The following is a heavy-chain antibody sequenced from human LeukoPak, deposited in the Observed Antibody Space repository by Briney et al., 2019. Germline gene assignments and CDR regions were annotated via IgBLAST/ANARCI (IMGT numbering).Heavy chain of an antibody. Sequence: SETLSLTCTVSGGSIRSYYWSWIRQPAGKGLEWIGRIYTSGSTNYNPSLKSRVTMSVDTSKNQFPLKLSSVTAADTAVYYCASLRGVVATIGAFDYWGQGTLVTVSS. CDR2: IYTSGST. CDR1: GGSIRSYY. V-gene: IGHV4-4*07. CDR3: ASLRGVVATIGAFDY. J-gene: IGHJ4*02. D-gene: IGHD5-12*01.